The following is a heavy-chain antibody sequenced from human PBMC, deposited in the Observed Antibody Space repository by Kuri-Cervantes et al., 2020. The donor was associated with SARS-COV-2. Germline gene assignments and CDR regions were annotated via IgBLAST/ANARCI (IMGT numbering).Heavy chain of an antibody. CDR3: TPMDKRGWFDP. CDR2: IYTSGST. CDR1: GGSISSYY. V-gene: IGHV4-4*07. J-gene: IGHJ5*02. Sequence: GSLRLSCTVSGGSISSYYWSWIRQPAGKGLEWIGRIYTSGSTNYNPSLKSRVTMSVDTSKNQFSLKLSSVTAADTAVYYCTPMDKRGWFDPWGQGILVTVSS. D-gene: IGHD5-18*01.